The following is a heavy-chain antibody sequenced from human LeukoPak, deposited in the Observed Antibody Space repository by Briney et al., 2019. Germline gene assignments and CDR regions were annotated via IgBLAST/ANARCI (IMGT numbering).Heavy chain of an antibody. J-gene: IGHJ4*02. Sequence: GGSLRLSCAASGFTFSSYSMNWVRQAPGKGLEWVSFIRSSSSYIYYADSVKGRFTISRDNAKNSLFLQMNSLRAEDTAVYYCAREHASGNFDYWGQGTLVTVSS. CDR1: GFTFSSYS. V-gene: IGHV3-21*01. D-gene: IGHD3-10*01. CDR2: IRSSSSYI. CDR3: AREHASGNFDY.